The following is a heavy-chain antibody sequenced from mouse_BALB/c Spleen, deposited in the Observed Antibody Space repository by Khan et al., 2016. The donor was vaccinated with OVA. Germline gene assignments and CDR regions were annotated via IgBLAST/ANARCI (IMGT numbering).Heavy chain of an antibody. D-gene: IGHD1-1*01. CDR1: GYSFTTYY. Sequence: LQQSGPELMKPGASVKISCKASGYSFTTYYIHWVKQSHGKTLEWVGYIDPFNGGSTYNQKFKGKATLTVYKSSSTAYMHLSSLTSEDSAVYYCARHGSTSWFAYWGQGTLVTVSA. CDR2: IDPFNGGS. CDR3: ARHGSTSWFAY. V-gene: IGHV1S135*01. J-gene: IGHJ3*01.